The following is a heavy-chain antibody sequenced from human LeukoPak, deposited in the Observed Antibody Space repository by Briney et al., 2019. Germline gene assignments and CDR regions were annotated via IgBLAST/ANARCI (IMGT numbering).Heavy chain of an antibody. CDR1: GGTFNSYA. CDR3: ARSYSSSWQNAFDI. J-gene: IGHJ3*02. Sequence: GASVKVSCKASGGTFNSYAISWVRQAPGQGLEWMGRVMPIFGTANYAQKFQGRVTITTDESTSTAYMELSSLRSEDTAVYYCARSYSSSWQNAFDIWGQGTMVTVYS. V-gene: IGHV1-69*05. CDR2: VMPIFGTA. D-gene: IGHD6-13*01.